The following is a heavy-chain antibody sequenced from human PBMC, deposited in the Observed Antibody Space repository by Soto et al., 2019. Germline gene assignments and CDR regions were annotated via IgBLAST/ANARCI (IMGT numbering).Heavy chain of an antibody. J-gene: IGHJ4*02. CDR1: GGTFSSYA. V-gene: IGHV1-69*13. CDR2: IIPIFGTA. Sequence: ASVKVSCKASGGTFSSYAISWVRQAPGQGLEWMGGIIPIFGTANYAQKFQGRVTITADESTSTAYMELSSLRSEDTAVYYCASHYDSSGYSVYWGQGTLVTVSS. D-gene: IGHD3-22*01. CDR3: ASHYDSSGYSVY.